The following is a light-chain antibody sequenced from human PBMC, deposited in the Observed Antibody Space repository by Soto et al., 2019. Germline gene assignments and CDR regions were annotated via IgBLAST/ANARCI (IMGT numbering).Light chain of an antibody. CDR3: QPYHWGT. CDR2: QTS. J-gene: IGKJ1*01. V-gene: IGKV1-5*03. CDR1: QNIDSF. Sequence: DIQMTQSPSTLSASVGDRVTITCRASQNIDSFMAWYQQKPGNAPKLLIYQTSNLGSKVPSRFSGSGSGTEFILTIIDLQPDDCATYYCQPYHWGTFGPGTKVEIK.